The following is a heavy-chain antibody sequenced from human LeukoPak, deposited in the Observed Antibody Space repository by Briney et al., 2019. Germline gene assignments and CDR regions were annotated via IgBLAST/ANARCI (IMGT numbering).Heavy chain of an antibody. V-gene: IGHV1-69*05. CDR1: GGTFSSYA. J-gene: IGHJ4*02. D-gene: IGHD3-22*01. CDR3: ARAELGYVSSGYDY. Sequence: SVKVSCKASGGTFSSYAISWVRQAPGQGLEWMGRIIPIFGTADYAQKFQGRVTITTDESTSTAYMELRSLRSEDTAVYYCARAELGYVSSGYDYWGQGTLVTVSS. CDR2: IIPIFGTA.